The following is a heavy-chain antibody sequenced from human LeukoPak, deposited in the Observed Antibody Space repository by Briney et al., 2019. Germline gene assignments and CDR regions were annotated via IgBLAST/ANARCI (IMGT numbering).Heavy chain of an antibody. CDR1: GFTFSSYS. CDR3: ARDRPSGASRRFVVH. J-gene: IGHJ4*02. D-gene: IGHD2-15*01. V-gene: IGHV3-21*01. CDR2: MSSGGTYI. Sequence: PGGSLRHSCAASGFTFSSYSITWVRQAPGKGLEWVSSMSSGGTYIYYADSGRGRFTISRDNAKNSQYLLMNRLRVEDTAVYYCARDRPSGASRRFVVHWGQGTLVTVSS.